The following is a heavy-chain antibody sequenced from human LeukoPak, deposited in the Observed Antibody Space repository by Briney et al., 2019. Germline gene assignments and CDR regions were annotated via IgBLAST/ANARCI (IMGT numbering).Heavy chain of an antibody. CDR2: ISYDGSKN. V-gene: IGHV3-30*18. D-gene: IGHD3-22*01. J-gene: IGHJ4*02. CDR3: AKVYDSSGSKYYFDY. CDR1: GFTFSSYD. Sequence: PGRSLRLSCAASGFTFSSYDMHWVRQAPGKGLEWAAVISYDGSKNYYGDSVKGRFTISRDNSKNTLYLQMNSLRAEDTAVYYCAKVYDSSGSKYYFDYWGQGTLVTVSS.